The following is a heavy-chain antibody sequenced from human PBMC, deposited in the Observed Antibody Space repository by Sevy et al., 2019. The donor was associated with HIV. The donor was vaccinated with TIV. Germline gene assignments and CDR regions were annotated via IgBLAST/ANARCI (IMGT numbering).Heavy chain of an antibody. CDR1: GFAFRSHA. D-gene: IGHD1-26*01. V-gene: IGHV3-30-3*01. CDR2: ISYEGTET. CDR3: ARDGGYSIKWYPLY. J-gene: IGHJ4*01. Sequence: GGSLRLSCAASGFAFRSHAMHWVRQAPGKGLEWVASISYEGTETFTAASVEGRFTISRDNSKNMWSLQIHSLSPEDTAVSYCARDGGYSIKWYPLYWGHGTLVTVSS.